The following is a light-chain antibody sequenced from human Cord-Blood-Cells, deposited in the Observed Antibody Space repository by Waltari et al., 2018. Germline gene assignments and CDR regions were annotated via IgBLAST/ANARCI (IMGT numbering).Light chain of an antibody. CDR2: AAS. J-gene: IGKJ4*01. CDR3: QQYYSYPLT. CDR1: QGISSY. Sequence: AIRMTQSPSSFSTSTGDRVTSTCRASQGISSYLVWYQQKPGKAAKLLIYAASTLQSGVPSRFSGSGSGTDFTLTISCLQSEDFATYYCQQYYSYPLTFGGGTKVEIK. V-gene: IGKV1-8*01.